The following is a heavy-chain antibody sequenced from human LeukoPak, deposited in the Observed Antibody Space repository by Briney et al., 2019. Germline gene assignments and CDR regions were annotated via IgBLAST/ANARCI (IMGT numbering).Heavy chain of an antibody. V-gene: IGHV3-30*04. CDR1: GFTFSSYA. J-gene: IGHJ1*01. CDR2: ISYDGSNK. Sequence: GGSLRLSCAASGFTFSSYAMDWVRQAPGKGLEWVAVISYDGSNKYYADSVKGRFTISTDNSKNTLYLQMNSLRAEDTAVYYCARGPQLLCFGEFHAEYFQHWGQGTLVTVSS. D-gene: IGHD3-10*01. CDR3: ARGPQLLCFGEFHAEYFQH.